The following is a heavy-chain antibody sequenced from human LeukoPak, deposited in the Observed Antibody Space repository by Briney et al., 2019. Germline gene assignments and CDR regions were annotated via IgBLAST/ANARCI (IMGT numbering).Heavy chain of an antibody. Sequence: PGGSLRLSCAASGFTFSSYAMHWVRQAPGKGLEYVSAISSNGGSTYYANSVKGRFTISRDNSKNTLYLQMGSLRAEDMAVYYCARDGVGYGSGSYPLWYYYMDVWGKGTTVTVSS. CDR2: ISSNGGST. CDR1: GFTFSSYA. V-gene: IGHV3-64*01. J-gene: IGHJ6*03. CDR3: ARDGVGYGSGSYPLWYYYMDV. D-gene: IGHD3-10*01.